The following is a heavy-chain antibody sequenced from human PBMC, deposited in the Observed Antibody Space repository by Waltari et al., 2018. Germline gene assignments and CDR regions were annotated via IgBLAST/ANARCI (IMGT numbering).Heavy chain of an antibody. Sequence: QVQLVESGGGVAQPGRSLRFSCAASGFTFRTHGMHWVRPAPGKGLEWVAFISYDGSNKYYADSVKGRFTISRDNSKNTLYLQMNSLRAEDTAVYYCAKDWRISSWGQGTLVTVSS. CDR2: ISYDGSNK. V-gene: IGHV3-30*18. CDR3: AKDWRISS. CDR1: GFTFRTHG. D-gene: IGHD2-15*01. J-gene: IGHJ4*02.